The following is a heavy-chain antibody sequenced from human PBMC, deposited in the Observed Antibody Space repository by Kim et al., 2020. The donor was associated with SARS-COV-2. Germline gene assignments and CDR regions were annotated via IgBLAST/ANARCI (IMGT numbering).Heavy chain of an antibody. V-gene: IGHV1-46*04. Sequence: ASVTLSCKASGYTFTTYYIHWLRQAPGQGLDWVGIINPNGGTTIYAQDLQGRITMTRDTSTSTIYMELNSLRSEDTAVYYCARVGGIKRVYGMDVWGQGTTLTVPS. D-gene: IGHD6-13*01. CDR2: INPNGGTT. CDR3: ARVGGIKRVYGMDV. J-gene: IGHJ6*01. CDR1: GYTFTTYY.